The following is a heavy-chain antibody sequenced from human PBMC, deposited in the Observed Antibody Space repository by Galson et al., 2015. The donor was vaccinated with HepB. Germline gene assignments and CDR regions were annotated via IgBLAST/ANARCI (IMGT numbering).Heavy chain of an antibody. J-gene: IGHJ4*02. Sequence: SVKVSCKASGGTFSSYAISWVRQAPGQGLEWMGGIIPIFGTANYAQKFQGRVTITADESTSTAYMELSSLRSEDTAVYYCARGMTAAATEGYWGQGTLVTVSS. D-gene: IGHD6-13*01. CDR1: GGTFSSYA. CDR2: IIPIFGTA. V-gene: IGHV1-69*13. CDR3: ARGMTAAATEGY.